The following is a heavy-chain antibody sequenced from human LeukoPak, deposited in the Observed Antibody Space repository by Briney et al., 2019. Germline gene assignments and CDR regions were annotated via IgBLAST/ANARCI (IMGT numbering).Heavy chain of an antibody. CDR1: GFTFSSYE. J-gene: IGHJ4*02. V-gene: IGHV3-48*02. D-gene: IGHD4-17*01. CDR3: ARGTYGDYGGPGY. Sequence: GGSLRLSCAASGFTFSSYEMNWVRQAPGKGLEWVSYISGSSSAMFYADSVKGRFTISRYNAKNSVFLQMTSLRDEDTAVYYCARGTYGDYGGPGYWGQGTLVTVSS. CDR2: ISGSSSAM.